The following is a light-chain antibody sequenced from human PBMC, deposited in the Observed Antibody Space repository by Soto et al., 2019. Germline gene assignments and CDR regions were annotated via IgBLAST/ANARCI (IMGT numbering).Light chain of an antibody. V-gene: IGKV1-5*01. J-gene: IGKJ1*01. Sequence: DIQMTQSPSTLSASVGDRVSITCRASQAISDWLAWYQQKPGQVPELLIFDVSTLESGVPSRFSGSRSGTEFTLTISRLQPDDFATYFCQQYHTYSTFGQGTKVEVK. CDR1: QAISDW. CDR2: DVS. CDR3: QQYHTYST.